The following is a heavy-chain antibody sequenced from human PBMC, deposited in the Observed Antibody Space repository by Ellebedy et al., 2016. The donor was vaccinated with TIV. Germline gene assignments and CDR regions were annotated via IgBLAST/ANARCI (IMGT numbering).Heavy chain of an antibody. CDR2: ISDSGST. D-gene: IGHD6-19*01. J-gene: IGHJ4*02. Sequence: MPSETLSLTCTVSGGSINTYYWSWIRQPPGKRLEWIGYISDSGSTDYNPSLKSRVTMSVDTSKKQFSLRLRSVTAADTAVYYCARGGGQRTQWLMASDFWGQGTLVTVSS. CDR3: ARGGGQRTQWLMASDF. V-gene: IGHV4-59*01. CDR1: GGSINTYY.